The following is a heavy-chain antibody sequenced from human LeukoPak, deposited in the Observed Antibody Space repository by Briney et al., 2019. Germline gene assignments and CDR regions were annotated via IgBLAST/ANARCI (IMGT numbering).Heavy chain of an antibody. V-gene: IGHV4-59*01. CDR1: GGSISSYT. CDR3: ARKTGGSGSYGLDY. D-gene: IGHD3-10*01. J-gene: IGHJ4*02. Sequence: SETLSLTCTVSGGSISSYTWSWIRQPPGKGLEWIGYIYYSGSTNYNPSLKSRVTISVDTSKNQFSLKLRSVTAGDTAVYYCARKTGGSGSYGLDYWGQGTLVTVSS. CDR2: IYYSGST.